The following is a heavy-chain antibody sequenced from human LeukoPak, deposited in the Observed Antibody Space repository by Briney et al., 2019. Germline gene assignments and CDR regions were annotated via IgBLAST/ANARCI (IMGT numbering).Heavy chain of an antibody. D-gene: IGHD1-1*01. J-gene: IGHJ4*02. Sequence: GGSLRLSWTASGXTFNNAWVNWVRQAPGKGLEWVARIKSKTSGGTTDYAEPVKGRFTISRDDSKNTLFLQMNSLQPEDTAVYYCATDLPLSTRMAFDYWGQGTLVTVSS. V-gene: IGHV3-15*01. CDR1: GXTFNNAW. CDR3: ATDLPLSTRMAFDY. CDR2: IKSKTSGGTT.